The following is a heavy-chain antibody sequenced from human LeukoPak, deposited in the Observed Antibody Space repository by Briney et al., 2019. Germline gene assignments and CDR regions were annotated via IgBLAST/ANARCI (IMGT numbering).Heavy chain of an antibody. J-gene: IGHJ4*02. CDR2: INPNSGGT. CDR3: ARVQYSGYDLQVDY. D-gene: IGHD5-12*01. V-gene: IGHV1-2*02. CDR1: GYTFTGYY. Sequence: GASVKVSCKASGYTFTGYYMHWVRQAPGQGLEWMGWINPNSGGTNYAQKFQGRVTITRDTSISTAYMELSRLRSDDTAVYHCARVQYSGYDLQVDYWGQGTLVTVSS.